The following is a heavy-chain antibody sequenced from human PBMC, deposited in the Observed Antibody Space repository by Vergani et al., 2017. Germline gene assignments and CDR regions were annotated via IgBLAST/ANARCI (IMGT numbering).Heavy chain of an antibody. CDR1: GFTFSSYG. D-gene: IGHD6-19*01. V-gene: IGHV3-33*01. Sequence: QVPLVESGGGVVQPGRSLRLSCAASGFTFSSYGMHWVRQSPGKGLEWVAVIWYDGSNKYYADSVKGRFTISRDNSKNTLYLQMNSLRAEDTAVYYCARDVGLAVAGTPNFDYWGQGTLVTVSS. J-gene: IGHJ4*02. CDR3: ARDVGLAVAGTPNFDY. CDR2: IWYDGSNK.